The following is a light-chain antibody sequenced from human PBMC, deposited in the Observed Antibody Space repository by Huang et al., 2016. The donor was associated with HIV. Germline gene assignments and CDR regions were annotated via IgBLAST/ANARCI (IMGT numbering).Light chain of an antibody. V-gene: IGKV3-15*01. CDR1: QSVSSK. Sequence: EIVMTQSPATLSLSPGERATLSCRASQSVSSKLAWYQQKAGQAPRLRVHGASTRATGIPARFSGSGSGTEFTLTISSLQSEDFAVYYCQQYNNWSPYTFGQG. CDR2: GAS. CDR3: QQYNNWSPYT. J-gene: IGKJ2*01.